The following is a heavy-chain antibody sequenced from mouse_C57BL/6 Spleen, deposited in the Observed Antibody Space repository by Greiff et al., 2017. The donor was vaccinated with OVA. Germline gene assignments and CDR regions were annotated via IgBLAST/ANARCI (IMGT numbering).Heavy chain of an antibody. J-gene: IGHJ2*01. V-gene: IGHV1-55*01. Sequence: VQLQQPGAELVKPGASVKMSCKASGYTFTSYWITWVKQRPGQGLEWIGDIYPGSGSTNYNEKFKSKATLTVDTSSSTAYMQLSSLTSEDSAVYYCAREVLRYHYYFDYWGQGTTLTVSS. CDR2: IYPGSGST. CDR1: GYTFTSYW. CDR3: AREVLRYHYYFDY. D-gene: IGHD1-1*01.